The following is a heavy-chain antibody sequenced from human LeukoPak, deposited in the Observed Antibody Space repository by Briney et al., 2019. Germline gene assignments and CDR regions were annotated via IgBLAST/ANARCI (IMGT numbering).Heavy chain of an antibody. CDR1: GGSISSYY. D-gene: IGHD3-10*01. CDR3: ARPLWFGELGSFGY. Sequence: SETLSLTCTVSGGSISSYYWSWIRQPPGKGLEWIGYIYYSGSTNYNPSLKSRVTISVDTSKNQFSLTLSSVTAADTAVYYCARPLWFGELGSFGYWGQGTLVTVSS. CDR2: IYYSGST. V-gene: IGHV4-59*08. J-gene: IGHJ4*02.